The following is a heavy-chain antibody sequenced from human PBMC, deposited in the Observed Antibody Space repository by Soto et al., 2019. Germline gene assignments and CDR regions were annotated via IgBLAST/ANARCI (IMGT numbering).Heavy chain of an antibody. CDR2: VYSTGGT. J-gene: IGHJ6*02. V-gene: IGHV4-4*07. CDR3: ARDLSGTGLDI. Sequence: KPSETLSLTCNVSGDSIGRFYWSWIRQSAGKGLEWIVRVYSTGGTAYNPALKGRVTISLDRSNNHVSLEMNSVTAADTAVYFCARDLSGTGLDIWGRGTRVTVS. CDR1: GDSIGRFY. D-gene: IGHD1-26*01.